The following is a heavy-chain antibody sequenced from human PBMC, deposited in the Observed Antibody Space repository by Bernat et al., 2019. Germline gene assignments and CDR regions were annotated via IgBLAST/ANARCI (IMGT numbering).Heavy chain of an antibody. CDR1: GYTFNTYS. D-gene: IGHD3-16*01. CDR2: LSAYNGDT. V-gene: IGHV1-18*01. CDR3: ARGNTVILTHLDY. Sequence: QVQLVQSGPEVKRPGDSVKVSCEASGYTFNTYSLTWVRQAPGQGLEWMGWLSAYNGDTSSAQKFQGRVTMTTDTSTSTAYMELRSLTSDDTAVYYCARGNTVILTHLDYWGQGTPVTVSS. J-gene: IGHJ4*02.